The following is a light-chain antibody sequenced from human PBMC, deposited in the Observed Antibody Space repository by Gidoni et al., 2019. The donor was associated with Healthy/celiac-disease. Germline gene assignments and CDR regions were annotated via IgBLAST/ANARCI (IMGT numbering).Light chain of an antibody. Sequence: ELVLTQSPGTLSLSPGERATLSCRASQSVSSSYLAWYQQKPGQAPRLLIYGASSRATGIPDRFSGSGSGTDFTLTISRLEPEDFAVYYCQQYVRTFGQGTKVEIK. CDR3: QQYVRT. J-gene: IGKJ1*01. CDR2: GAS. V-gene: IGKV3-20*01. CDR1: QSVSSSY.